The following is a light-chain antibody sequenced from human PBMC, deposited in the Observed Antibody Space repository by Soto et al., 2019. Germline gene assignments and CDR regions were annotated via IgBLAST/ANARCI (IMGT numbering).Light chain of an antibody. V-gene: IGKV3-11*01. CDR1: QAVKYY. CDR2: DTS. CDR3: LQRTDWPT. J-gene: IGKJ4*01. Sequence: EIVVTQSPATLSLSPGDRATLSCRTNQAVKYYLAWYQQKPGQAPRLLIYDTSNRATGIPARFTGSGSGTVFTLTISRLEFEDSASYYCLQRTDWPTFGGGTNVEIK.